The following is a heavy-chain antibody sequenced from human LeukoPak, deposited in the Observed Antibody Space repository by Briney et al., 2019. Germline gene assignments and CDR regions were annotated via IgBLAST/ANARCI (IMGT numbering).Heavy chain of an antibody. D-gene: IGHD1-14*01. V-gene: IGHV3-48*01. CDR2: ISSDSRTI. J-gene: IGHJ4*02. CDR1: RFTFSSYG. Sequence: QPGGSLRLSCAASRFTFSSYGMNWVRQAPGKGLEWVSYISSDSRTIYYADSVKGRFTISRDNAKNSVYLQMNSLRAEDTAVYYCAKAEPASGYDYWGQGTLVTVSS. CDR3: AKAEPASGYDY.